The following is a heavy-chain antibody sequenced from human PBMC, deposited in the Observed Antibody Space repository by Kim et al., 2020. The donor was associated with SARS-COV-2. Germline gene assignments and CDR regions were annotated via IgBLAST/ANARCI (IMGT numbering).Heavy chain of an antibody. V-gene: IGHV3-48*02. CDR3: ASPSYGSGSYYSDYYYGMDV. D-gene: IGHD3-10*01. CDR2: ISSSSSTI. J-gene: IGHJ6*02. Sequence: GGSLRLSCAASGFTFSSYSMNWVPQAPGKGLEWVSYISSSSSTIYYADSVKGRFTISRDNAKNSLYLQMNSLRDEDTAVYYCASPSYGSGSYYSDYYYGMDVWGQGTTVTVSS. CDR1: GFTFSSYS.